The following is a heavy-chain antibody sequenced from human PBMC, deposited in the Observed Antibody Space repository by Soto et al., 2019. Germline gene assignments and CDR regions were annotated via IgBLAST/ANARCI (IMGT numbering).Heavy chain of an antibody. Sequence: ASVKVSCKASGYTFTSYGISWVRQAPGQGLEWMGSISAYNGNTNYAQKLQDRVTMTTDTSTNTAYMELRGLRSDDTAVYYCARDCSAGSCYSDYWGPGTLVTVSS. CDR3: ARDCSAGSCYSDY. CDR1: GYTFTSYG. CDR2: ISAYNGNT. V-gene: IGHV1-18*01. D-gene: IGHD2-15*01. J-gene: IGHJ4*02.